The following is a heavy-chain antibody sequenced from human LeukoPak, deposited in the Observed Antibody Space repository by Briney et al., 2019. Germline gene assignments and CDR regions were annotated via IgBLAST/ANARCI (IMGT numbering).Heavy chain of an antibody. D-gene: IGHD5-12*01. CDR2: INPNTGGT. CDR3: ARSSLGTITAGPFDY. J-gene: IGHJ4*02. Sequence: GASVKVSCKASGYTFTGYYMHWVRQAPGQGLEWMGWINPNTGGTNYAQKLQGRVSMTTDTSTTTAYMELRSLTSDDTALYYCARSSLGTITAGPFDYWGQGTLVTVSS. CDR1: GYTFTGYY. V-gene: IGHV1-2*02.